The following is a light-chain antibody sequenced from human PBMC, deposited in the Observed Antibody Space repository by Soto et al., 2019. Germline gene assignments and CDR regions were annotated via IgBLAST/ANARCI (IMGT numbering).Light chain of an antibody. CDR2: EVT. CDR3: SSYAGANGV. CDR1: SSDVGANNY. J-gene: IGLJ1*01. Sequence: QSALTQPPSASGSPGQSVTISCTGTSSDVGANNYVSWYQQHPGKAPKLMIYEVTKRPSGVPDRFSGSKSGNTASLTVSGLPAEDEADYYCSSYAGANGVFGTGTKVTVL. V-gene: IGLV2-8*01.